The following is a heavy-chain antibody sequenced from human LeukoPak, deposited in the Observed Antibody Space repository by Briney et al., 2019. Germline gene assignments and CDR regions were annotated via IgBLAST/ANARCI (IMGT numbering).Heavy chain of an antibody. V-gene: IGHV1-46*01. J-gene: IGHJ6*02. CDR2: INPSGGST. CDR1: GYTFTSYY. Sequence: ASVKVSCKASGYTFTSYYMHWVRQAPGQGLEWMGIINPSGGSTSYAQKFQGRVTMTRDTSTSTVYMELSSLGSEDTAVYYCAGDYPVAVYGMDVWGQGTTVTVSS. CDR3: AGDYPVAVYGMDV. D-gene: IGHD4-17*01.